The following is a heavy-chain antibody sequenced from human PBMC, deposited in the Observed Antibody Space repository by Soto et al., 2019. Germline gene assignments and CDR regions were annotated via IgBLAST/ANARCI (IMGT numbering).Heavy chain of an antibody. J-gene: IGHJ6*04. CDR1: GGSLSGYY. CDR3: ARSDNRNSLYGVDV. CDR2: INHRGSS. V-gene: IGHV4-34*01. D-gene: IGHD1-7*01. Sequence: LSLTCAVKGGSLSGYYWSWIRQSPGKGLEWIGEINHRGSSDYNPSLKSRVTISIDASKNHVTLELTSVTAADTAVYYCARSDNRNSLYGVDVWGKGTAVTVSS.